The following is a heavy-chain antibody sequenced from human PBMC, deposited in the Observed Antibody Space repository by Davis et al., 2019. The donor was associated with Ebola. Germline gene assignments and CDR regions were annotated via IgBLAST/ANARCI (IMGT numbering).Heavy chain of an antibody. CDR1: GFTVSSNH. D-gene: IGHD6-19*01. CDR3: ATTQWLREFDN. J-gene: IGHJ4*02. V-gene: IGHV3-53*05. CDR2: IYDQTT. Sequence: PGGSLRLSCAASGFTVSSNHMSWVRQAPGKGLEWVSVIYDQTTAHADSVRGRFIISRDKSNNTLYLDMNSLRVDDTAVYYCATTQWLREFDNWGQGTLVTVSS.